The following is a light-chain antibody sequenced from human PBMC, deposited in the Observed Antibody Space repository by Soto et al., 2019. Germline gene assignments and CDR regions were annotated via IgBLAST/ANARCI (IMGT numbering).Light chain of an antibody. CDR3: AAWDDSLSGPV. Sequence: QTVVTQPPSASGTPGQRVTISCSGSSSNIGSNYVYWYQQLPGTAPKLLIYRNNQRPSGVPGRFSGSKSGTSASLAISGLRSEDEADYYCAAWDDSLSGPVFGGGTQLTVL. V-gene: IGLV1-47*01. CDR2: RNN. J-gene: IGLJ2*01. CDR1: SSNIGSNY.